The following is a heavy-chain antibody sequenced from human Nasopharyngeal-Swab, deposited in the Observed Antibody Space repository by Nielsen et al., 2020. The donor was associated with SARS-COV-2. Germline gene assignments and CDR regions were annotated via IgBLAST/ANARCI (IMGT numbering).Heavy chain of an antibody. Sequence: GESLKTSCAASGFTFDDYAMHWVRQAPGKGLEWVSLISGDGGSTYYADSVKGRFTISRDNSKNSLYLQMNSLRTEDTALYYCAKDLKGATTDYYYYYYMDVWGKGTTVTVSS. CDR3: AKDLKGATTDYYYYYYMDV. V-gene: IGHV3-43*02. CDR2: ISGDGGST. J-gene: IGHJ6*03. CDR1: GFTFDDYA. D-gene: IGHD1-26*01.